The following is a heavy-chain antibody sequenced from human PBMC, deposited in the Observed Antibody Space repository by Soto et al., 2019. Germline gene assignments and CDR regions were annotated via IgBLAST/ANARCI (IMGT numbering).Heavy chain of an antibody. CDR1: GFTFSPYT. D-gene: IGHD2-21*02. J-gene: IGHJ4*02. Sequence: QVQLVESGGVVVQPGRSLGLSCAVSGFTFSPYTMHWVRQAPGKGLEWVAVISYDGNSRYYADSVKGRFTISRDNSKNTLYLQMNSLRPEDTSVYYCARGGGFCGGDCYKGGVDYWGQGTLVTVSS. CDR3: ARGGGFCGGDCYKGGVDY. V-gene: IGHV3-30*04. CDR2: ISYDGNSR.